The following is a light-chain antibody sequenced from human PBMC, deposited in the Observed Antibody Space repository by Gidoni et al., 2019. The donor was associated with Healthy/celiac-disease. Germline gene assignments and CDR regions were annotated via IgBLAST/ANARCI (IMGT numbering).Light chain of an antibody. CDR3: CSYAGSSTPVV. Sequence: QSALTQPASVSGSPGQSITISCTGTSSDVGSYHLVSWYQQHPGKAPTIMIYEGSKRPSGVSNRFSGSKSGNTASLTISGLQAEDEADYYCCSYAGSSTPVVFGGGTKLTVL. J-gene: IGLJ2*01. CDR1: SSDVGSYHL. V-gene: IGLV2-23*01. CDR2: EGS.